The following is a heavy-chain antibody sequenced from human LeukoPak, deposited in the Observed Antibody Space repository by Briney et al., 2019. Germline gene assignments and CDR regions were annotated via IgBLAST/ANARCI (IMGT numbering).Heavy chain of an antibody. CDR1: GYTFTSYG. CDR3: ARSGYDYPWFDY. CDR2: INPNSGGT. J-gene: IGHJ4*02. Sequence: ASVKVSCKASGYTFTSYGISWVRQAPGQGLEWMGWINPNSGGTNYAQRFQGRVTMTRDTSISTAYMELSRLRSDDTAVYYCARSGYDYPWFDYWGQGTLVTVSS. V-gene: IGHV1-2*02. D-gene: IGHD5-12*01.